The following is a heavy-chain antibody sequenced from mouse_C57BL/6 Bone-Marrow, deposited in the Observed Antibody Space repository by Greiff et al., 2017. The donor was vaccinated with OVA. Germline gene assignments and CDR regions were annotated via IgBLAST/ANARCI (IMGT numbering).Heavy chain of an antibody. CDR1: GFTFTDYY. CDR3: ARHRVYGRWYFDV. J-gene: IGHJ1*03. Sequence: EVLLVESGGGLVQPGGSLKLSCAASGFTFTDYYMYWVRQTPEKRLEWVAYISNGGGRTYYPDTVKGRFTIARDNAKNTLYLQLSRLKSEDTAMYYCARHRVYGRWYFDVWGTGTTVTVSS. D-gene: IGHD1-1*01. CDR2: ISNGGGRT. V-gene: IGHV5-12*01.